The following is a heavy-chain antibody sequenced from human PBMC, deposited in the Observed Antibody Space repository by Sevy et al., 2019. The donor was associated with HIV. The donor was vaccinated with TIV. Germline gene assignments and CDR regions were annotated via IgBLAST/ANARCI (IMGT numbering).Heavy chain of an antibody. CDR1: GITFSGSW. Sequence: GGSLSPSCESSGITFSGSWLGWVRQAPGRGRGWWASIRQDGSKKYYVDSVKGRFSISRDNAKNSLYLQMNSLRGDDTALYYCARVFSGSAPGFDYWGQGTLVTVSS. CDR2: IRQDGSKK. CDR3: ARVFSGSAPGFDY. V-gene: IGHV3-7*01. J-gene: IGHJ4*02. D-gene: IGHD6-19*01.